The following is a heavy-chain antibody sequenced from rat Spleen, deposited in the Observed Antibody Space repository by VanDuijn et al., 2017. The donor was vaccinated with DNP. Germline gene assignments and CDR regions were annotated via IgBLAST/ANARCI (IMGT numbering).Heavy chain of an antibody. D-gene: IGHD1-11*01. CDR2: VPSSGGST. J-gene: IGHJ3*01. CDR3: AMGVYGGYEDWFAY. Sequence: EVQLVETGGGLVQPGRSLKLSCVASGFTFSSYWMYWIRQAPGKGLEWVASVPSSGGSTYYPDSMKGRFIISRDNARNTLYLQMNRLRSEETATYFCAMGVYGGYEDWFAYWGQGTLVTVSS. V-gene: IGHV5-58*01. CDR1: GFTFSSYW.